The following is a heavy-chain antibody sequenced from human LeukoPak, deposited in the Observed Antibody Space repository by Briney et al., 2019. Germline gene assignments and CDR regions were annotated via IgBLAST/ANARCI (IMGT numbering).Heavy chain of an antibody. CDR3: AKDRYGSGIYYFDY. V-gene: IGHV3-30*18. Sequence: GGSLRLSCAASGFTFSSYGMHWVRQAPGKGLEWVAVISYDGSNKYYADSVKGRFTISRDNSKNTLYLQINSLRAEDTAVYYCAKDRYGSGIYYFDYWGQGTLVTVSS. CDR2: ISYDGSNK. D-gene: IGHD3-10*01. CDR1: GFTFSSYG. J-gene: IGHJ4*02.